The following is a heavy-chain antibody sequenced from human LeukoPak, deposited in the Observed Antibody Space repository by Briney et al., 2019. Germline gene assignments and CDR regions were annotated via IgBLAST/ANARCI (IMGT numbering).Heavy chain of an antibody. Sequence: GGSPRLSCAASGLTFSNYWMDWVRQAPGKGLEWVANIKQDGSEKNYVDSVKGRFIISRDNAKNSLYLQMNTLRADDTAVYYCARDGFGTGSNWGQGTLVTVSS. CDR2: IKQDGSEK. J-gene: IGHJ4*02. V-gene: IGHV3-7*03. D-gene: IGHD3-16*01. CDR3: ARDGFGTGSN. CDR1: GLTFSNYW.